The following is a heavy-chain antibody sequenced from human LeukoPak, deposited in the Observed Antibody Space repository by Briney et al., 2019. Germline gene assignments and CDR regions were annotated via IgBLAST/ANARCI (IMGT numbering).Heavy chain of an antibody. CDR1: GFTFSSYG. Sequence: PGRSLRLSCAASGFTFSSYGMHWVRQAPGKGLEWVAVIWYDGSNKYYAASVKGRFTISRDNSKNTLYLQMNILRAEDTAVYYCAREFPSPLSGGKSYYGMDVWGQGTTVTVSS. D-gene: IGHD1-1*01. CDR2: IWYDGSNK. V-gene: IGHV3-33*01. J-gene: IGHJ6*02. CDR3: AREFPSPLSGGKSYYGMDV.